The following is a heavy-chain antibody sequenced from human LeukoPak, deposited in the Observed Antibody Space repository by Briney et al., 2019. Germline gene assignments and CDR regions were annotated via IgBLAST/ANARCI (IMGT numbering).Heavy chain of an antibody. J-gene: IGHJ4*02. D-gene: IGHD4/OR15-4a*01. V-gene: IGHV1-8*01. CDR1: GYTFTSYD. Sequence: ASVKVSCKASGYTFTSYDINWVRQATGQGLERMGFMNPNSGNTVYAQEFQGRVTMTRNTSITTAYMELNSLRSDDTAVYYCARGHDYGGPDYWGQGTLVTVSS. CDR3: ARGHDYGGPDY. CDR2: MNPNSGNT.